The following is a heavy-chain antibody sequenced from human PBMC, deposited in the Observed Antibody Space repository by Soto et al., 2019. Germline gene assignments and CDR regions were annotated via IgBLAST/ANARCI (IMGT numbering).Heavy chain of an antibody. J-gene: IGHJ2*01. Sequence: GGSLRLSCAASGFTFSSYAMSWVRQAPGKGLEWVSAISGSGGSTYYADSVKGRFTISRDNSKNTLYLQMNSLRAEDTAVYYCAKSPHYYDSSGYYSGWYFDLWGRGTLVTVSS. CDR1: GFTFSSYA. V-gene: IGHV3-23*01. CDR3: AKSPHYYDSSGYYSGWYFDL. CDR2: ISGSGGST. D-gene: IGHD3-22*01.